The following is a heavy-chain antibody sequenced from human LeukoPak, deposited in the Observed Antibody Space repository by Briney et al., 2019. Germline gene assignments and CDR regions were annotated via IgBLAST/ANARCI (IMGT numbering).Heavy chain of an antibody. V-gene: IGHV4-59*01. CDR1: GGSISSYY. Sequence: SETLSLTCTVSGGSISSYYWSWIRQPPGKGLEWIGYIYYSGSTNYNPSLKSRVTISVDTSKNQFSLKLSSVTAADTAVYYCASEGIAVAGFDYWGQGTLVTVCS. J-gene: IGHJ4*02. CDR2: IYYSGST. CDR3: ASEGIAVAGFDY. D-gene: IGHD6-19*01.